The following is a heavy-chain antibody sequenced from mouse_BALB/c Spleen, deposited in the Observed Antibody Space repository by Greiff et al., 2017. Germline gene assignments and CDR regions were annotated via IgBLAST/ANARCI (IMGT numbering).Heavy chain of an antibody. CDR2: IHYSGST. Sequence: EVKLVESGPDLVKPSQSLSLTCTVTGYSITSGYSWPLIRQFPGNTLDWMGSIHYSGSTNYNPSLKSRISITRDTSNNQFFLQFNSVTTEDTATYYCARPPNYYGSSYWYIDVWGAGTTVTVSS. D-gene: IGHD1-1*01. CDR3: ARPPNYYGSSYWYIDV. J-gene: IGHJ1*01. V-gene: IGHV3-1*02. CDR1: GYSITSGYS.